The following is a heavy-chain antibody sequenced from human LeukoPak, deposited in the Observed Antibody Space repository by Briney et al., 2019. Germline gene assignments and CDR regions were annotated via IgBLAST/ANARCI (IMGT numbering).Heavy chain of an antibody. V-gene: IGHV3-23*01. CDR2: ISGSGGST. CDR1: GFTFSSYA. Sequence: PGGSLRLSCAASGFTFSSYAMSWVRQAPGKGLEWVSAISGSGGSTYYADSVKGRFTISRDNSKNTLYLQMNSLRAEDTAVYYCARAMVRGGIIPFDYWGQGTLVTVSS. CDR3: ARAMVRGGIIPFDY. J-gene: IGHJ4*02. D-gene: IGHD3-10*01.